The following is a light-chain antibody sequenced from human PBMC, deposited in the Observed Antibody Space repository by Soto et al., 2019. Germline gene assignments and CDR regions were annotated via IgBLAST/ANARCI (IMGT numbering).Light chain of an antibody. J-gene: IGLJ1*01. CDR3: AAWDDSLSGSYA. CDR2: RNN. Sequence: QCVLTQPPSASGTPGERVSISCSGSSSNIGSNYVYWFQQLPGTAPKLLMYRNNKRPSGVPDRFSGSKSGTSASLAISGLRSEDEADYYCAAWDDSLSGSYAFGTGTKVTVL. CDR1: SSNIGSNY. V-gene: IGLV1-47*01.